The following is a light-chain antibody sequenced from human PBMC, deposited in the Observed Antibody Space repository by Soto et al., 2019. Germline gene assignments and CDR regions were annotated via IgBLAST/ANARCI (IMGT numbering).Light chain of an antibody. CDR1: QDISNY. Sequence: MPTTQSPSSVSAYVGDRVTIPCQASQDISNYLNWYQQKPGKAPKPLIYDASTLKTGVPSRFSGSGSGSEFNFTITGLQPDDFATYFCQQYNTYATFAQGTLLEIK. CDR3: QQYNTYAT. V-gene: IGKV1-33*01. J-gene: IGKJ5*01. CDR2: DAS.